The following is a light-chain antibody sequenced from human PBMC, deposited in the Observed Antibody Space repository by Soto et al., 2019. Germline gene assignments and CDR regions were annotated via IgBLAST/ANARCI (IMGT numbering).Light chain of an antibody. CDR1: SPNIGGNS. CDR2: DDN. Sequence: QSVLTQPPSVSAAPGQKVTISCSGSSPNIGGNSVSWYQQLPGTAPKLLIYDDNTRPSGIPDRFSGSKSGTPATLGITGFQTGDEADYYCGSWDSSLSAYVFGTGTKVTVL. CDR3: GSWDSSLSAYV. V-gene: IGLV1-51*01. J-gene: IGLJ1*01.